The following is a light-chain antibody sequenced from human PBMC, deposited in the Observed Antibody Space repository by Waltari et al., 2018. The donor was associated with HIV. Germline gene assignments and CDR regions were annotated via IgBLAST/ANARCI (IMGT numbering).Light chain of an antibody. CDR2: EVS. Sequence: QSALTQPASVSGSPGQSITISCTGTSSDVGGYNYVSWYQQHPGKAPKLMFYEVSNRPSGVSNRFSGSKSGNTASLTISGLQAEDEADYYCSSYTSSSTRNVVFGGGTKLTVL. CDR1: SSDVGGYNY. V-gene: IGLV2-14*01. CDR3: SSYTSSSTRNVV. J-gene: IGLJ2*01.